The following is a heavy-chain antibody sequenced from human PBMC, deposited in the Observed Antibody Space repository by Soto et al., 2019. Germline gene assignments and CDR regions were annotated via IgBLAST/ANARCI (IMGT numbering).Heavy chain of an antibody. CDR1: GGSISSGPYS. V-gene: IGHV4-39*01. CDR2: FYYSGST. CDR3: ARLGGYCSSTSCYRLYNWFDP. D-gene: IGHD2-2*01. Sequence: PSETLSLTCTVSGGSISSGPYSWGWIRQPPGKGLEWIGTFYYSGSTNYNPSLESRVTISVDTSRNQFSLKVSSVTAADTAVYYCARLGGYCSSTSCYRLYNWFDPWG. J-gene: IGHJ5*02.